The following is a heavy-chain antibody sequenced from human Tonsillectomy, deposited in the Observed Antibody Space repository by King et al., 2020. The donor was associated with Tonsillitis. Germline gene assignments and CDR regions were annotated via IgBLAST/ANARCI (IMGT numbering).Heavy chain of an antibody. Sequence: VQLVEPGGGVVQPGRSLRLSCAASGFTFSSYGMHWVRQAPGKGLEWVAVISYDGSNKYYADSVKGRFTISRDNSKNTLYLQMNSLRAEDTAVYYCAKDARGWLVYYFDYWGQGTLVTVSS. J-gene: IGHJ4*02. CDR3: AKDARGWLVYYFDY. V-gene: IGHV3-30*18. CDR1: GFTFSSYG. CDR2: ISYDGSNK. D-gene: IGHD6-19*01.